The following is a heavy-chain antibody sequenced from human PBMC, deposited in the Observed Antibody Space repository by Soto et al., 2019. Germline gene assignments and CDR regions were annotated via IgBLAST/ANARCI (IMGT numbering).Heavy chain of an antibody. CDR2: ISGSGGST. V-gene: IGHV3-23*01. CDR3: AKDKGARYYYGSGSHDY. D-gene: IGHD3-10*01. Sequence: PGGSLRLSCAASGFTFSSYAMSWVRQAPGKGLEWVSAISGSGGSTYYADSVKGRFTISRDNSKNTLYLQMNSLRAEDTAVYYCAKDKGARYYYGSGSHDYWGQGTLVTVSS. CDR1: GFTFSSYA. J-gene: IGHJ4*02.